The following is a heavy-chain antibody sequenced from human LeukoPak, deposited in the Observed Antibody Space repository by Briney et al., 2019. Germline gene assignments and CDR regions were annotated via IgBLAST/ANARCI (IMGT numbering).Heavy chain of an antibody. Sequence: QPGRSLRLSCAASGFTLSSYGMHWVRQAPGKGLELVAVISYDGSNKYYADSVKGRFTISRDNSKNTLYLQMNSLRAEDTAVYYCAKDRNPVPSIAAADGFDYWGQGTLVTVSS. CDR2: ISYDGSNK. CDR3: AKDRNPVPSIAAADGFDY. V-gene: IGHV3-30*18. CDR1: GFTLSSYG. J-gene: IGHJ4*02. D-gene: IGHD6-13*01.